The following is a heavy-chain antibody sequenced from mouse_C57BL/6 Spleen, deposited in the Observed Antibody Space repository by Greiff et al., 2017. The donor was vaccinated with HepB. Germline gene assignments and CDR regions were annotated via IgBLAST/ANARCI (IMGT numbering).Heavy chain of an antibody. CDR1: GYTFTSYW. V-gene: IGHV1-52*01. J-gene: IGHJ2*01. CDR3: ARDDYDDGYYFDY. D-gene: IGHD2-4*01. CDR2: IDPSDSET. Sequence: QVQLQQPGAELVRPGSSVKLSCKASGYTFTSYWMHWVKQRPIQGLEWIGNIDPSDSETHYNQKFKDKATLTVDKSSSTAYMQLSSLTSEDSAVYYCARDDYDDGYYFDYWGQGTTLTVSS.